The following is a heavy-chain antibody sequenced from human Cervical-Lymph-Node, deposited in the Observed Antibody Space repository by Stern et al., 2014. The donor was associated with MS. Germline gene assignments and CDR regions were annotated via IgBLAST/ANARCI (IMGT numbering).Heavy chain of an antibody. D-gene: IGHD3-16*01. J-gene: IGHJ4*02. Sequence: VQLVQSGAEVRKPGESLKISCKVSGYSFANFWIGWVRQVPGKGLGWMGITYPGDSDARYSPSFQGQGSLSADESISTAYLQWSSLKASDTGIYYCARRGLGYDGADHWGQGALVTVSS. CDR2: TYPGDSDA. V-gene: IGHV5-51*03. CDR1: GYSFANFW. CDR3: ARRGLGYDGADH.